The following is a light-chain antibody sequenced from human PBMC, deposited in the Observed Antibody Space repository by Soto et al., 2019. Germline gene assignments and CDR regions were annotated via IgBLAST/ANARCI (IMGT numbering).Light chain of an antibody. CDR3: QQYGSAPTWT. V-gene: IGKV3-20*01. CDR2: GAS. CDR1: QSINNK. Sequence: EIQLTQSPCTPSLSAGERVTIYCRASQSINNKVAWYQQKPGQAPRLLVYGASTRASGIPDRFSGSGSGTDFTLTISRLGPEDSAVYYCQQYGSAPTWTFGQGTRWIS. J-gene: IGKJ1*01.